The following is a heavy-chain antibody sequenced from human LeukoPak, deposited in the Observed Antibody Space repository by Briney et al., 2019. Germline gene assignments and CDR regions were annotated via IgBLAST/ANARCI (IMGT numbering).Heavy chain of an antibody. CDR2: ISRSGSLL. Sequence: GGSLRLSCAASGFTFSNYEMNWVRQAPGKGLEWVSQISRSGSLLYYADSLEGRFTISRDNAKNSLSLEMTYLTAEDSALYYCARGRTTGTRLDFDYWGQGTRVIVSS. CDR3: ARGRTTGTRLDFDY. D-gene: IGHD1-1*01. CDR1: GFTFSNYE. V-gene: IGHV3-48*03. J-gene: IGHJ4*02.